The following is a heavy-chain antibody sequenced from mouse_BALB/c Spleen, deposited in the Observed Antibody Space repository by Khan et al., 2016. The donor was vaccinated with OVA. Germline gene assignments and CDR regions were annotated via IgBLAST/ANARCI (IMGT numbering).Heavy chain of an antibody. CDR3: TSGYGYSMDY. V-gene: IGHV14-4*02. CDR2: IDPDNGDT. J-gene: IGHJ4*01. D-gene: IGHD2-2*01. Sequence: VQLQQSGAELVRSGASVKLSCTVSGFNIKHYYIHWVKQRPEQGLEWIGWIDPDNGDTEYAPKFQGKAAMTADTSSNTAYLHLSRLTSEDTSVYYCTSGYGYSMDYWGQGTSVTVSS. CDR1: GFNIKHYY.